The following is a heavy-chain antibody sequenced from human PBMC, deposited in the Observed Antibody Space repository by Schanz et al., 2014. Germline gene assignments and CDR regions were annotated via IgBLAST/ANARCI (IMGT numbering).Heavy chain of an antibody. Sequence: EVQLLESGGGLVQPGGSLRLSCAASTFTFSSDWMSWVRQAPGKGLLWVSSISGTGGDDTYYADSVKGRFTISRDNSKNTLFLQMNTLRAEDTAVYYCARKMKLGVYGGKGHDSLDIWGQGTMVTVSS. CDR1: TFTFSSDW. CDR3: ARKMKLGVYGGKGHDSLDI. D-gene: IGHD4-17*01. CDR2: ISGTGGDDT. V-gene: IGHV3-23*01. J-gene: IGHJ3*02.